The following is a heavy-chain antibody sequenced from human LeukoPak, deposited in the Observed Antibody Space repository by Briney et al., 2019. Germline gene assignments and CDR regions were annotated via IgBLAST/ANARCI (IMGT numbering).Heavy chain of an antibody. V-gene: IGHV3-15*01. Sequence: GGSLRLSCTVSGFTFTNAWMSWVRQAPGKGLEWVGRIKSKSTGGTTDYAAPVKGRFSISRDDSKNTLYLQMDSLKIEDTALYFCTTVNYGLYYFDFWDQGTLVTVSS. J-gene: IGHJ4*02. CDR1: GFTFTNAW. CDR3: TTVNYGLYYFDF. D-gene: IGHD4-17*01. CDR2: IKSKSTGGTT.